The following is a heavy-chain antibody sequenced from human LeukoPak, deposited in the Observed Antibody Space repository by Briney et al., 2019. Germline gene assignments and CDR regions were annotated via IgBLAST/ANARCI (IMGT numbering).Heavy chain of an antibody. Sequence: GGSLRLSCAASGFTFTNYWMSWVRQAPGKGLEWVANIKQDGSEKYYVDPVKGRFTISRDNAKNSLYLQMNSLRAEDTAVFYCARDDYGGTRYWGQGTLVTVSS. CDR3: ARDDYGGTRY. J-gene: IGHJ4*02. CDR1: GFTFTNYW. V-gene: IGHV3-7*01. CDR2: IKQDGSEK. D-gene: IGHD4/OR15-4a*01.